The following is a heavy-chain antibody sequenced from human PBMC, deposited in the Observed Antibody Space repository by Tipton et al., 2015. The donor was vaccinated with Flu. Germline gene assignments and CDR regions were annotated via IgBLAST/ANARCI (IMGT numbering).Heavy chain of an antibody. CDR1: GGSINSHY. Sequence: LRLSCTVSGGSINSHYWSWIRQPAGKGLEWIGRVYTSGNTIYNPSLKSRVTMSLDASKNQFSLSLTSVTAADSAVYFCAKGRGAASSSGVFDSGGQGTLVTVSS. D-gene: IGHD6-6*01. CDR3: AKGRGAASSSGVFDS. CDR2: VYTSGNT. V-gene: IGHV4-4*07. J-gene: IGHJ4*02.